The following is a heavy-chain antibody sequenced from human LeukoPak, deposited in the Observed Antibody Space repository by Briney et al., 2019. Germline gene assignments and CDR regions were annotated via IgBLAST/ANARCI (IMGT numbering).Heavy chain of an antibody. CDR1: GGSISSYY. CDR2: IYYSGST. CDR3: ARDQGVRAAFDI. D-gene: IGHD3-16*01. V-gene: IGHV4-59*01. J-gene: IGHJ3*02. Sequence: SETLSLTCTVSGGSISSYYWSWIRQPPGKGLEWIGYIYYSGSTNYNPSLKSRVTISVDTSKNQFSLKLSSVTAADTAVYYCARDQGVRAAFDIWGQGTMVTVSS.